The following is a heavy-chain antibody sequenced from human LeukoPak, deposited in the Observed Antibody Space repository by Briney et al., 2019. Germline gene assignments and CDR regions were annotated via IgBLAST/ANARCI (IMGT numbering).Heavy chain of an antibody. V-gene: IGHV1-69*01. CDR2: IIPIFGTA. J-gene: IGHJ6*03. D-gene: IGHD3-3*01. CDR3: AREELRFLEWPLYYYMDV. CDR1: GCTFSSYA. Sequence: SSVKVSCKASGCTFSSYAISWVRQAPGQGLEWMGGIIPIFGTANYAQKFQGRVTITADESTSTAYMELSSLRSEDTAVYYCAREELRFLEWPLYYYMDVWGKGTTVTVSS.